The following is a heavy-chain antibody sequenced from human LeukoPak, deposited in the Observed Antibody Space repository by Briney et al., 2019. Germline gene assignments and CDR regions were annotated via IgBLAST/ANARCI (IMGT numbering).Heavy chain of an antibody. V-gene: IGHV4-59*01. CDR1: GGSISGYY. D-gene: IGHD1-26*01. J-gene: IGHJ4*02. CDR3: ARSSRLEWEYYHWEDYFDY. Sequence: SETLSLTCIVSGGSISGYYWSWIRQSPGKGLEWIGYIYYSGSTNYNPSLKSRVTISVDTSKDQFSLKLSSVTAADTAVYYCARSSRLEWEYYHWEDYFDYWGQGTLVTVSS. CDR2: IYYSGST.